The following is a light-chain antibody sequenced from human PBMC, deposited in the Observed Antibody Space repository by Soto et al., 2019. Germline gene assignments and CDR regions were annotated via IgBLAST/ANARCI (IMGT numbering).Light chain of an antibody. CDR1: QSVSSN. Sequence: EIVITQSPATLPVSPGERATLSCRASQSVSSNLAWYEQKPGQAPRLLIYGASTRATGIPARFSGSGSGTEFTLTISSLQSEDFAVSYCQQYNNWPRTFGQGTKVDIK. V-gene: IGKV3-15*01. CDR2: GAS. J-gene: IGKJ1*01. CDR3: QQYNNWPRT.